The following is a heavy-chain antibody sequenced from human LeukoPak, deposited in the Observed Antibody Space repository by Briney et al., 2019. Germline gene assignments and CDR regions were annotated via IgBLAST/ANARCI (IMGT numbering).Heavy chain of an antibody. J-gene: IGHJ6*03. CDR3: ARDIKQPPPRYYYYYMDV. CDR1: GGSISSSSYY. CDR2: IYHSGST. Sequence: NTSETLSLTCTVSGGSISSSSYYWGWIRQPPGKGLEWIGNIYHSGSTFYNPSLKSRVTISVDTSKNQFSLKLSSVTAADTAVYYCARDIKQPPPRYYYYYMDVWGKGTTVTVSS. V-gene: IGHV4-39*07. D-gene: IGHD6-13*01.